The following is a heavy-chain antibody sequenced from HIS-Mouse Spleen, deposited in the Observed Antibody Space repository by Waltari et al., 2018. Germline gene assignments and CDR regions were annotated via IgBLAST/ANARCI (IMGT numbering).Heavy chain of an antibody. CDR2: VSYDGSNK. V-gene: IGHV3-30*03. J-gene: IGHJ3*01. D-gene: IGHD1-26*01. CDR1: VFTSRSSG. CDR3: VVSGS. Sequence: QVQPVESGGGVVERGRSLRIRCARHVFTSRSSGMHWVRQAPGQGLEWVAVVSYDGSNKYYADSGKGRFTISRENSKNTLYLQMNSLGAEDTAVYYCVVSGSWGQGTMVTVSS.